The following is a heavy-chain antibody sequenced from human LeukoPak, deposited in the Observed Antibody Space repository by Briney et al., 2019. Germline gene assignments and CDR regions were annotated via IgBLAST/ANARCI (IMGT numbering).Heavy chain of an antibody. CDR2: IIPILGIA. CDR1: GGTFSSYA. V-gene: IGHV1-69*04. D-gene: IGHD2-21*02. CDR3: ARETYCGGDCYSELWFDP. Sequence: SVRLSGKASGGTFSSYAISWVRHAPGQGLEWMGRIIPILGIANYALKLQGRVTITADKATSTAYVELSSLRSEDTAVYYCARETYCGGDCYSELWFDPWGQGTLVTVSS. J-gene: IGHJ5*02.